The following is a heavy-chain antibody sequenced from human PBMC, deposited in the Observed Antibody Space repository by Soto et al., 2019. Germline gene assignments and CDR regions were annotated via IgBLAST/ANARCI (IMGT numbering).Heavy chain of an antibody. D-gene: IGHD3-10*01. CDR2: IYYNENS. V-gene: IGHV4-59*01. J-gene: IGHJ5*02. CDR1: DDSISSYY. Sequence: PSETLSLTCTVSDDSISSYYWSWIRQPPGKGLEWIGYIYYNENSNYNPSLKSRVTMSVDTSKNQFSLKLTSVTTADTAIYYCVRGSMGWFDPWGQGTLVTVSS. CDR3: VRGSMGWFDP.